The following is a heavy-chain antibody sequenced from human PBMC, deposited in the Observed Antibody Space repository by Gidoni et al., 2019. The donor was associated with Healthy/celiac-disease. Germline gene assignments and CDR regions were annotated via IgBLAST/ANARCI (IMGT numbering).Heavy chain of an antibody. CDR2: ISYDGSNK. CDR1: GFTFSSYG. D-gene: IGHD6-13*01. V-gene: IGHV3-30*03. J-gene: IGHJ6*03. Sequence: QVQLVESGGGVVQPGRSLRLSCAASGFTFSSYGMHWVRQAPGKGLEWVAVISYDGSNKYDADSVKGRFTISRDNSKNTLYLQMNSLRAEDTAVYYCARNSNPDYYYYMDVWGKGTTVTVSS. CDR3: ARNSNPDYYYYMDV.